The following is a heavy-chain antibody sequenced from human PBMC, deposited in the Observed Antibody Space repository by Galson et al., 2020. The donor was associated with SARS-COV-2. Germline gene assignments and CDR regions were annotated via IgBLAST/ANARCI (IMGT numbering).Heavy chain of an antibody. CDR3: ARRTRYDFWSGYPIDQ. V-gene: IGHV4-30-4*01. J-gene: IGHJ4*02. Sequence: LTCTVSGGSISSGDYYWSWIRRSPGKGLEWIGNINYSGTTYYNPSLKSRVTISVDTSKKQFSLKVNSVTAADTAVYYCARRTRYDFWSGYPIDQWGQGTLVTVSS. D-gene: IGHD3-3*01. CDR2: INYSGTT. CDR1: GGSISSGDYY.